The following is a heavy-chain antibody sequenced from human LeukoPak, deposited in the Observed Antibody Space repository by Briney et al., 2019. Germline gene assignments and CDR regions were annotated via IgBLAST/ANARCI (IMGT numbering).Heavy chain of an antibody. D-gene: IGHD3-22*01. V-gene: IGHV4-4*07. CDR3: ARDPLPRYDSSGYYYGGQYYFDY. CDR2: IYTSGST. Sequence: SETLSLTCTVSGGSISSYYWSWIRQPAGKGLEWIGRIYTSGSTNYNPSLKSRVTISVDTSKNQFSLKLSSVTAADTAVYYCARDPLPRYDSSGYYYGGQYYFDYWGQGTLVTVSS. J-gene: IGHJ4*02. CDR1: GGSISSYY.